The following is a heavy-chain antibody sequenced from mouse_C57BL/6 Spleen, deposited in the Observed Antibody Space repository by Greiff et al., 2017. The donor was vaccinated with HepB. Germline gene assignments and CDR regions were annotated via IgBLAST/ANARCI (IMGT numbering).Heavy chain of an antibody. CDR2: ISYSGST. V-gene: IGHV3-1*01. CDR3: ARADYDGLDY. Sequence: EVKLQESGPGMVKPSQSLSLTCTVTGYSITSGYDWHWIRHFPGNKLEWMGYISYSGSTNYNPSLKSRISITHDTSKNHFFLKLNSVTTEDTATYYCARADYDGLDYWGQGTTLTVSS. J-gene: IGHJ2*01. CDR1: GYSITSGYD. D-gene: IGHD2-4*01.